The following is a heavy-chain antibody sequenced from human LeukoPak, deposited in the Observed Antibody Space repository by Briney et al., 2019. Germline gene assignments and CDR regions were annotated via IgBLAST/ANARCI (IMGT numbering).Heavy chain of an antibody. CDR1: GGSISSSSYY. V-gene: IGHV4-39*07. Sequence: SETLSLTCTVSGGSISSSSYYWGCIRQPPGKGLEWIGSIYYSGSTYYNPSLKSRVTISVDTSKNQFSLKLSSVTAADTAVYYCARDRFPGYFDLWGRGTLVTVSS. J-gene: IGHJ2*01. CDR3: ARDRFPGYFDL. CDR2: IYYSGST.